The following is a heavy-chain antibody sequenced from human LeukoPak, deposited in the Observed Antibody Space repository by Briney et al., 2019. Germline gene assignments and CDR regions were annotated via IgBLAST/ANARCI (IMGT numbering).Heavy chain of an antibody. V-gene: IGHV1-69*06. CDR1: GGTFSSYA. CDR3: ARDAPPYNWNYVGNYYYMDV. CDR2: IIPIFGTA. Sequence: SVKVSCKASGGTFSSYAISWVRQARGQGLEWMGRIIPIFGTANYAQKFQGRVTITADKSTSTAYMELSSLRSEDTAVYYCARDAPPYNWNYVGNYYYMDVWGKGTTVTVSS. D-gene: IGHD1-7*01. J-gene: IGHJ6*03.